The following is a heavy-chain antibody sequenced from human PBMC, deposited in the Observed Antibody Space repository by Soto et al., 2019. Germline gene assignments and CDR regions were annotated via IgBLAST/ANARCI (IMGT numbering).Heavy chain of an antibody. V-gene: IGHV3-23*01. Sequence: EVQLLESGGGLVQPGGSLRLSCAASGFTFYTYAMSWVRQAPGKGLEWVSSISGSGGSTYYADSVKGRFTISRDNSKNTLYLQMNSLSAEDTAVYYCAKGSIGGSGYYFPFHYWGQGTLVTVSS. CDR1: GFTFYTYA. D-gene: IGHD3-22*01. J-gene: IGHJ4*02. CDR3: AKGSIGGSGYYFPFHY. CDR2: ISGSGGST.